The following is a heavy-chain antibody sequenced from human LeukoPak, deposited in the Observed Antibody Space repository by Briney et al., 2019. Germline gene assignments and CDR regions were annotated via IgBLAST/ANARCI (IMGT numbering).Heavy chain of an antibody. J-gene: IGHJ3*02. CDR2: IYYSGST. CDR3: ARGFPSAAFDI. V-gene: IGHV4-30-4*01. CDR1: GGSISSGDYY. Sequence: SETLSLTCTVSGGSISSGDYYWSWIRQPPGKGLEWIGYIYYSGSTYYNPSLKSRVTISVDTSKNQFSLKLSSVTAADTAVYYCARGFPSAAFDIWGQGTMVTVSS.